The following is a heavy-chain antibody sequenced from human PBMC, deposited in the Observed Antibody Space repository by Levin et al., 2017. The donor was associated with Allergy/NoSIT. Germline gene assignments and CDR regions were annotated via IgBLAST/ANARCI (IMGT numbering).Heavy chain of an antibody. CDR3: ARAQDGNCRGRSCTVKFYYALDV. Sequence: GGSLRLSCAASGFTFNSDAMHWVRQAPGKGLEWVAVISYDGNNKYYADSVKGRFTISRDNSKNTLYLQMKSLRAEDTAVYYCARAQDGNCRGRSCTVKFYYALDVWGRGTTVTVSS. D-gene: IGHD2-15*01. CDR2: ISYDGNNK. J-gene: IGHJ6*02. V-gene: IGHV3-30-3*01. CDR1: GFTFNSDA.